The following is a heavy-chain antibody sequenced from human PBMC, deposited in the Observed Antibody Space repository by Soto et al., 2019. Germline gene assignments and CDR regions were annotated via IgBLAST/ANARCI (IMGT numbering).Heavy chain of an antibody. CDR3: AKTNWWLPNFEYYYGMDV. CDR1: GFTFGSYW. Sequence: EVQLVESGGGLVQPGGSLRLSCAASGFTFGSYWMTWVRQAPGKGLEWVANIKADGSEKYYVDSVKGRFTISRDNAKKSLHLQMNSLRAEDTAVYYCAKTNWWLPNFEYYYGMDVWGQGTTVTVS. J-gene: IGHJ6*02. D-gene: IGHD2-8*02. V-gene: IGHV3-7*01. CDR2: IKADGSEK.